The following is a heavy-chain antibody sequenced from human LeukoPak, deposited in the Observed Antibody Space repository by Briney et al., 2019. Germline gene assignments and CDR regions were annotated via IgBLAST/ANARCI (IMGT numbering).Heavy chain of an antibody. CDR1: GFTFGTYS. CDR2: ISSAGTII. J-gene: IGHJ4*02. V-gene: IGHV3-30-3*01. Sequence: PGRSLRLSCAASGFTFGTYSMHWVRQAPGKGLEWVAIISSAGTIINYADSVKGRFSISRDNSKNTLYLQMDSLRVEDTAVYYCAKDHRWLVYYWGQGSLVTVSS. D-gene: IGHD6-19*01. CDR3: AKDHRWLVYY.